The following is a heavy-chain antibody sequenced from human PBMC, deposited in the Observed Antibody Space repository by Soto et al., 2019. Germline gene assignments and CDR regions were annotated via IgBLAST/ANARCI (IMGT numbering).Heavy chain of an antibody. CDR3: ANDDGLCSSNSCATFDY. CDR2: ISYDGSNK. D-gene: IGHD2-2*01. CDR1: GFTFSSYG. V-gene: IGHV3-30*18. Sequence: QVQLVESGGGVVQPGRSLRLSCAASGFTFSSYGMHWVRQAPGKGLEWVAVISYDGSNKYYADSVKGRFTISRDNSKNTLYLQMNSLRAEDTAVYYCANDDGLCSSNSCATFDYWGQGTLVTVSS. J-gene: IGHJ4*02.